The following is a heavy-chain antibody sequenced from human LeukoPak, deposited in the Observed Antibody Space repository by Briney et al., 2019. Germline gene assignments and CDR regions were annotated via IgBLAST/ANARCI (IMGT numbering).Heavy chain of an antibody. D-gene: IGHD6-13*01. Sequence: ASVKVSCKASGYTFASYGISWVRQAPGQGLEWMGWISAYDGNTNYAQKLQGRVTMTTDASTSIAYMELRSLKSEDTAVYYCARGGVAAAVQLDYWGQGTLVTVSS. CDR1: GYTFASYG. V-gene: IGHV1-18*01. CDR3: ARGGVAAAVQLDY. CDR2: ISAYDGNT. J-gene: IGHJ4*02.